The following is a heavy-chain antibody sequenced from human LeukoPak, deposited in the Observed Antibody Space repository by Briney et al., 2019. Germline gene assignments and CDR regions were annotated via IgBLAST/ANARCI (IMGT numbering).Heavy chain of an antibody. V-gene: IGHV4-59*01. CDR3: ARETSQKGAHYMDV. J-gene: IGHJ6*03. D-gene: IGHD3-16*01. Sequence: PSETLFLTCTVSGGSISSYYWSWIRQPPGKGLGYIGYIYYSGSTNYNPSLKSRVTISVDTSKNQFSLKLSSVTAADTAVYYCARETSQKGAHYMDVWGKGTTVTISS. CDR2: IYYSGST. CDR1: GGSISSYY.